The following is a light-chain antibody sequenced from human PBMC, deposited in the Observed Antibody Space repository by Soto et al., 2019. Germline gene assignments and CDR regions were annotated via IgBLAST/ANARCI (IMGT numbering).Light chain of an antibody. J-gene: IGKJ5*01. CDR2: DAS. V-gene: IGKV3-11*01. CDR1: QSFSSY. CDR3: QQRSNWPPVIT. Sequence: EIVLTQSPATLSLSPGERATLSCRASQSFSSYLAWYQQKPGQAPRLLLYDASKRATGIPARFSGRESGTDFTLTISSLEPEDFAVYYCQQRSNWPPVITFGQGTRLEIK.